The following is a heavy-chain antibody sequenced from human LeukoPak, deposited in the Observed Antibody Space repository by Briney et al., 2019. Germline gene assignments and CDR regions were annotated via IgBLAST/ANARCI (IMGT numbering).Heavy chain of an antibody. CDR3: ARYSSHWSFDS. D-gene: IGHD6-19*01. CDR1: GFTFSSYS. Sequence: GGSLRLSCAASGFTFSSYSMNWVRQAPGKGLEWVSYISSSSSTIYYADSVKGRFTISRDNAKNSLYLQMNSLRAEDSAVYYCARYSSHWSFDSWGQGTLVTVSS. V-gene: IGHV3-48*01. J-gene: IGHJ4*02. CDR2: ISSSSSTI.